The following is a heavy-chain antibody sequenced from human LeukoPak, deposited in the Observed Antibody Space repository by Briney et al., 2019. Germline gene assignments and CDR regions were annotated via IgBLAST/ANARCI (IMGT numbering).Heavy chain of an antibody. CDR3: ARDCAPFCSGGRCYSSGDFDI. V-gene: IGHV3-21*01. CDR1: GFTFGSFA. J-gene: IGHJ3*02. Sequence: GGSLRLSCAASGFTFGSFAMNWVRQAPGKGLEWVSSISGRRSYIEYADSVKGRLTISRDNAKNSLYLQMNSLRAEDTAVYYCARDCAPFCSGGRCYSSGDFDIWGQGTMVTV. D-gene: IGHD2-15*01. CDR2: ISGRRSYI.